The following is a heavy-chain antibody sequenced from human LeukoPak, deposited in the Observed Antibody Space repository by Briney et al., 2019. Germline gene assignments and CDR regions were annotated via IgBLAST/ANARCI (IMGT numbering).Heavy chain of an antibody. Sequence: GGSLRLSCAASGFTFSSYWMHWVRQAPGKGLVWVSRINSDGSRTSYADSVKGRFTISRDNAKNTLYLQMNSLRAEDTAVYFCVKGSAAVGDNTRLFDYWGQGTLVTVSP. CDR1: GFTFSSYW. CDR2: INSDGSRT. J-gene: IGHJ4*02. CDR3: VKGSAAVGDNTRLFDY. V-gene: IGHV3-74*01. D-gene: IGHD1-26*01.